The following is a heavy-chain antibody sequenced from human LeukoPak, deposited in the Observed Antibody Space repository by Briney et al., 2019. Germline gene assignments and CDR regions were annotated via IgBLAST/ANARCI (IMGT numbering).Heavy chain of an antibody. CDR2: ISYDGSNK. CDR1: GFTFSSYA. Sequence: GGSLRLSCAASGFTFSSYAMHWVRQAPGKGLEWVAVISYDGSNKYYADSVKGRFTISRDNSKNTLYLQMNSLRAEDTAVYYCARDPLGTRPGFVYWGQGTLVTVSS. D-gene: IGHD1-1*01. J-gene: IGHJ4*02. CDR3: ARDPLGTRPGFVY. V-gene: IGHV3-30*04.